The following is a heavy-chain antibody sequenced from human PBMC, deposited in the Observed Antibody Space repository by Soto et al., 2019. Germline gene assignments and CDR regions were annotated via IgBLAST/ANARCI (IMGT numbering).Heavy chain of an antibody. CDR3: ARVGLGGDFTMGFYYCYGVDV. Sequence: SETLSLTCFVSGGSVTSHHWSWIRQFPGQGLEWIAYTSYTGNTNYNPSPKSRVTISLDTSENQLSLEWTSMTAADTAVYYCARVGLGGDFTMGFYYCYGVDVWGQGTTVTVSS. D-gene: IGHD3-10*01. CDR1: GGSVTSHH. V-gene: IGHV4-59*02. J-gene: IGHJ6*02. CDR2: TSYTGNT.